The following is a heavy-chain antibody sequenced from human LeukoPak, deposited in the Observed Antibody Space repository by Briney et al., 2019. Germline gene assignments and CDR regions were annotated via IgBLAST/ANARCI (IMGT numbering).Heavy chain of an antibody. CDR3: AKPIHHYYDSSGYSQNDY. J-gene: IGHJ4*02. D-gene: IGHD3-22*01. V-gene: IGHV3-23*01. CDR1: GFTFSSYA. CDR2: ISGSGGST. Sequence: GRSLRLSCAASGFTFSSYAMSWVRQAPGKGLEWVSAISGSGGSTYYADSVKGRFTISRDNSKNTLYLQMNSLRAEDTAVYYCAKPIHHYYDSSGYSQNDYWGQGTLVTVSS.